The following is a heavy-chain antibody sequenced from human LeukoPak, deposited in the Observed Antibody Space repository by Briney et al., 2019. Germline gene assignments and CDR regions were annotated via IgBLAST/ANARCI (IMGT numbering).Heavy chain of an antibody. CDR2: ISSSGSTI. V-gene: IGHV3-11*01. J-gene: IGHJ4*02. CDR3: ARGVQLWLLSPFDY. D-gene: IGHD5-18*01. CDR1: GFTFSDYY. Sequence: GGSLRLSCGASGFTFSDYYMSWIRQAPGKGLEWVSYISSSGSTIYYADPVKGRFTISRDNAKNSLYLQMNSLRAEDTAVYYCARGVQLWLLSPFDYWGQGTLVTVSS.